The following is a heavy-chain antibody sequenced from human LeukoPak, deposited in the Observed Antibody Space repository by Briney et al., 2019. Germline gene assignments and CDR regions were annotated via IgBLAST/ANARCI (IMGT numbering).Heavy chain of an antibody. D-gene: IGHD6-13*01. Sequence: PSETLSLSCTVSGGSISRSTYYWAWIRQPPGKGLEWIGSIYYSGSTYYNPSLKSRVTISVDTSKNQFSLKLSSVTAADTAVYYCARQVAAEQQLVLCCFRFDPWGQGTLVTVSS. V-gene: IGHV4-39*01. CDR1: GGSISRSTYY. CDR3: ARQVAAEQQLVLCCFRFDP. CDR2: IYYSGST. J-gene: IGHJ5*02.